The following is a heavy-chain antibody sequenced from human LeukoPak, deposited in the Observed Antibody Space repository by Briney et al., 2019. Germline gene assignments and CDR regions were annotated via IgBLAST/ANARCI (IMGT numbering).Heavy chain of an antibody. J-gene: IGHJ4*02. Sequence: GGSLRLSCAASGFTFSSYGMSWVRQAPGKGLEWVSTITGSGSHTYYADSVKGRFTISRDNSKNTLYLQMNSLRAEDTAIYYCAKPGYVTSGWFDFWGQGTLVTVSS. CDR2: ITGSGSHT. V-gene: IGHV3-23*01. D-gene: IGHD6-19*01. CDR1: GFTFSSYG. CDR3: AKPGYVTSGWFDF.